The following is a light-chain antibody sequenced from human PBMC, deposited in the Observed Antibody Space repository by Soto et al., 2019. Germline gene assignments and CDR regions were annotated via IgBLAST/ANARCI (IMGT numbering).Light chain of an antibody. CDR1: QSVSRSY. J-gene: IGKJ1*01. Sequence: IVLTQSPGTLSLCPGERATLSCRASQSVSRSYLAWYQQKPGQAPRLLIYGASSRATGIPDRFSGSGSGTDFTLTISRLEPEDFAVYYCQQYGSSPRTFGQGTKVEIK. V-gene: IGKV3-20*01. CDR2: GAS. CDR3: QQYGSSPRT.